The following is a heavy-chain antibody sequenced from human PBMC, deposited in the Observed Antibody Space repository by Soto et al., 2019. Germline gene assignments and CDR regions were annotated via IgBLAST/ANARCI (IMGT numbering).Heavy chain of an antibody. CDR3: ARQIVVVVAAKDTGYYYYGMDV. Sequence: SVKVSCKASGGTFSSYAISCVLQSPLQWLEWMGGIIPIFGTANYAQKFQGRVTITADESTSTAYMELSSLRSEDTAVYYCARQIVVVVAAKDTGYYYYGMDVWGQGTTVTVSS. J-gene: IGHJ6*02. D-gene: IGHD2-15*01. CDR2: IIPIFGTA. CDR1: GGTFSSYA. V-gene: IGHV1-69*13.